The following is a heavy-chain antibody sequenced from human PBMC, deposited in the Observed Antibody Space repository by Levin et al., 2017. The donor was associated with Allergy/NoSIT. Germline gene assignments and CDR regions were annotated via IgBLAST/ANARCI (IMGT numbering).Heavy chain of an antibody. CDR1: GFTFSDHY. CDR2: TRDKANSYTT. V-gene: IGHV3-72*01. Sequence: GESLKISCAASGFTFSDHYIDWVRQAPGKGLEWVGRTRDKANSYTTEYAASVKGRFTISRDDSKNSLYLQMNSLKTEDTAVYYCARNFYESSTYYSDYWGQGTLVTVSS. J-gene: IGHJ4*02. D-gene: IGHD3-22*01. CDR3: ARNFYESSTYYSDY.